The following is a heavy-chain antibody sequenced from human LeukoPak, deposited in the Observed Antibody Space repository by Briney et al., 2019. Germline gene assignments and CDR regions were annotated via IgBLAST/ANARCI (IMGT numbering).Heavy chain of an antibody. V-gene: IGHV4-61*02. Sequence: PSETLSLTCTVSGGSISSRSYYWSWIRQPAGKGLEWIGRIYTSGSTNYNPSLKSRVTISVDTSKNQFSLKLSSVTAADTAVYYCAREGIAVAETEYWGQGTLVTVSS. D-gene: IGHD6-19*01. CDR3: AREGIAVAETEY. CDR1: GGSISSRSYY. CDR2: IYTSGST. J-gene: IGHJ4*02.